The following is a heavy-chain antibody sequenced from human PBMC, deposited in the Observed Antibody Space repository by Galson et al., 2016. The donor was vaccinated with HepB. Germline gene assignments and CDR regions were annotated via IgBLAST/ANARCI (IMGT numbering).Heavy chain of an antibody. D-gene: IGHD3-10*01. V-gene: IGHV3-9*01. J-gene: IGHJ4*02. Sequence: SLRLSCAASGFTFKDYVMHWVRKVPGQGLEWVAGISSNSGGVDYAESGEGRFFISRDNAKKSLFLHMNNLSPEDTGVYYCAKDVGGWGPGGDYWGQGTLVTVSS. CDR1: GFTFKDYV. CDR2: ISSNSGGV. CDR3: AKDVGGWGPGGDY.